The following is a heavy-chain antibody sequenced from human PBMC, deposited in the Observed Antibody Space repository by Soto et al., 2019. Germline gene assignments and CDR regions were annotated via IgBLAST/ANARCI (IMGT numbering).Heavy chain of an antibody. J-gene: IGHJ4*02. CDR3: ARGNYYGSGSHDY. D-gene: IGHD3-10*01. CDR2: IYYSGST. V-gene: IGHV4-30-4*01. Sequence: PSETLSLTCTFSGGSISSGDYYWSWIRQPPGKGLEWIGYIYYSGSTYYNPSLKSRVTISVDTSKNQFSLKLSSVTAADTAVYYCARGNYYGSGSHDYWGQGTLVTVSS. CDR1: GGSISSGDYY.